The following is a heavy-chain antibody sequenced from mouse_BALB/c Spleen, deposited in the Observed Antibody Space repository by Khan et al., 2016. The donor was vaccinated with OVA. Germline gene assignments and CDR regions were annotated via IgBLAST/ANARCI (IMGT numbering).Heavy chain of an antibody. Sequence: QVQLQQSGPELVRPGVSVKISCKGSGYTFTDYAMYWVKQSHAKSLEWIGLISTYSGSTNYNQKFKGQVTMTVDKSSSAAYMELARWTSEDSAIYYCARPAYDGYYDYWGQGTTLTVSS. CDR1: GYTFTDYA. CDR3: ARPAYDGYYDY. V-gene: IGHV1S137*01. J-gene: IGHJ2*01. CDR2: ISTYSGST. D-gene: IGHD2-3*01.